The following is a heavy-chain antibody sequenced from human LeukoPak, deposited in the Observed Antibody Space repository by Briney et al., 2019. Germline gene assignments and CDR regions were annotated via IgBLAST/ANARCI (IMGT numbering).Heavy chain of an antibody. CDR3: ARDGYYDSSGYYSIDY. V-gene: IGHV3-20*04. D-gene: IGHD3-22*01. Sequence: GGSLRLSCAASGFTFDDYGMSWVRHAPGKGLEWVSGINWDGGSTGYADSVKGRFTISRDNAKNSLYLQMNSLRAEDTALYYCARDGYYDSSGYYSIDYWGQGTLVTVSS. J-gene: IGHJ4*02. CDR1: GFTFDDYG. CDR2: INWDGGST.